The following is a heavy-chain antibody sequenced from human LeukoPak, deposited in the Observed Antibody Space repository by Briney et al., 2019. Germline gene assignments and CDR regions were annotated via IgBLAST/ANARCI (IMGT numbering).Heavy chain of an antibody. V-gene: IGHV3-30*03. J-gene: IGHJ3*02. Sequence: QPGGSLRLSCAASGFTFSSYGMHWVRQAPGKGLEWVAVISYDGSNKYYADSVKGRFTISADKSISTAYLQWSSLKASDTAMYYCARGDAFDIWGQGTMVTVSS. CDR2: ISYDGSNK. CDR1: GFTFSSYG. CDR3: ARGDAFDI.